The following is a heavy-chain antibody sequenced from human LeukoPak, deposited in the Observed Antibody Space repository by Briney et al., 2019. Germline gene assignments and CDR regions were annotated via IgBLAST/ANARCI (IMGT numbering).Heavy chain of an antibody. CDR2: IKQDGSEK. J-gene: IGHJ4*02. Sequence: GGSLRLSCTASGFTFSSYWMNWVRQAPGKGLEWVANIKQDGSEKYYVDSVKGRFTISRDNAKNSLFLQMNSLRADDTAVYYCARDTRTFDYWGQGTLVTVSS. D-gene: IGHD1-26*01. CDR3: ARDTRTFDY. CDR1: GFTFSSYW. V-gene: IGHV3-7*01.